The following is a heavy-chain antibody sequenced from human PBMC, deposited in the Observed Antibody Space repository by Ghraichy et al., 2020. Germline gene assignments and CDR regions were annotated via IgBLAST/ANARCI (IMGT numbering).Heavy chain of an antibody. V-gene: IGHV4-59*01. D-gene: IGHD3-22*01. J-gene: IGHJ4*02. CDR2: IYYSCST. CDR3: ARHYDRLFSEFDF. Sequence: SETLSLTCTVSGGSISSYCCSWIRQPPGTGLEWIWYIYYSCSTNYNPSLTRRVTISVGPSKNQFSLKLSSVTAAATAVYYCARHYDRLFSEFDFWGQRTLVTVSS. CDR1: GGSISSYC.